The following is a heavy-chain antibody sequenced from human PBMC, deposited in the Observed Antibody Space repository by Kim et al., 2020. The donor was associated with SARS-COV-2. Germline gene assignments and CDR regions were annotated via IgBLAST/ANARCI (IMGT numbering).Heavy chain of an antibody. D-gene: IGHD6-13*01. J-gene: IGHJ6*02. V-gene: IGHV7-4-1*02. Sequence: ASVKVSCKASGYTFTSYAMNWVRQAPGQGLEWMGRINTNTGNPTYAQGFTGRFVFSLDTSVSTAYLQISGLKAEDTAVYYCAREYSSSWYYYGLDVWGQGTTVTVSS. CDR3: AREYSSSWYYYGLDV. CDR1: GYTFTSYA. CDR2: INTNTGNP.